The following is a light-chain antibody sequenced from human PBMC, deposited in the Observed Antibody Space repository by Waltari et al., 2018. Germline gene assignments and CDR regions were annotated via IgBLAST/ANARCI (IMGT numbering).Light chain of an antibody. V-gene: IGKV2-30*01. CDR3: MQGTHRPWT. J-gene: IGKJ1*01. Sequence: DVVMTQSPLSLPVTLGQPASISCRSSQSLVSSDGNTYFNWFQQRSGQSPRRLLYKVSNRDSGVPDRFSGSGSGTDFTLRINRVEAEDVGVYYCMQGTHRPWTFGQGTKVEI. CDR1: QSLVSSDGNTY. CDR2: KVS.